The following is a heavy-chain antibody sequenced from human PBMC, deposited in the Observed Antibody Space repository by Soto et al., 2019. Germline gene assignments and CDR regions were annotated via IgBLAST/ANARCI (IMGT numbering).Heavy chain of an antibody. CDR2: IDPGDSDT. V-gene: IGHV5-51*01. CDR1: GYSFTSYW. D-gene: IGHD6-13*01. J-gene: IGHJ4*02. Sequence: GESLKISCKTSGYSFTSYWIHWVRQMPGKELEWMGSIDPGDSDTRYSPSFQGHVTISADKSISTAYLQWSSLKASDTAMYYCARLQAAAGDNDLTFDYWGQGTLVTVSS. CDR3: ARLQAAAGDNDLTFDY.